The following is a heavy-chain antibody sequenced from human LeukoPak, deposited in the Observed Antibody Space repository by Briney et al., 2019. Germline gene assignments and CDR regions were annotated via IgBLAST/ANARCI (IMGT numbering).Heavy chain of an antibody. CDR2: LSKSGNT. J-gene: IGHJ3*02. D-gene: IGHD3-3*01. Sequence: SETLSLTCTVSGGSISSYYWSWIRLPPGKGLEWIGYLSKSGNTNYSPSLKSRVTIFGDTSKNQFFLKLSSVTAADTAVYYCARSGAAWGGYPPHASDIWGQGTMVTVSS. CDR1: GGSISSYY. CDR3: ARSGAAWGGYPPHASDI. V-gene: IGHV4-59*01.